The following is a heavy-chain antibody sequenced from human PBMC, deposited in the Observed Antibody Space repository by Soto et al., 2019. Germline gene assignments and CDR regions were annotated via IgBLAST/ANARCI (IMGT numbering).Heavy chain of an antibody. Sequence: SETLSLTCTVSGGTISSWYWSWIRQPPGKGLEWIGYIYYSGSTNYNPSLKSRVATSVDTSKNQFSLRLSSVTAADTAIYYCARGSGYTAIDFWGQGTLVTVS. CDR3: ARGSGYTAIDF. J-gene: IGHJ4*01. D-gene: IGHD3-22*01. CDR2: IYYSGST. CDR1: GGTISSWY. V-gene: IGHV4-59*01.